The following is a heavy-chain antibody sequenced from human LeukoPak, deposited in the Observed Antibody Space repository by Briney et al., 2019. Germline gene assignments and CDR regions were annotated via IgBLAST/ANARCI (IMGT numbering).Heavy chain of an antibody. D-gene: IGHD2-15*01. V-gene: IGHV3-33*01. CDR2: IWYDGSNK. Sequence: GRSLRLSCAASGFTFRSYGMHWVRQAPGKGLEWVAVIWYDGSNKYYADSVEGRFTISRDNSKSTLYLQMNSLRAEDTAVYYCARDYLLSGSHNWFDPWGQGTLVTVSS. J-gene: IGHJ5*02. CDR3: ARDYLLSGSHNWFDP. CDR1: GFTFRSYG.